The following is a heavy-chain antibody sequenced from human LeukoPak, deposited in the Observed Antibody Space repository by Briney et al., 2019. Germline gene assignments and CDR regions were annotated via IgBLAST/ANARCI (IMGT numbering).Heavy chain of an antibody. CDR1: GGYISSYY. CDR2: IYYSGST. J-gene: IGHJ5*02. Sequence: NPSETLSLTCTVSGGYISSYYWSWIRQPPGKGLEWIGYIYYSGSTNYNPSLKSRVTISVDTSKNQFSLKLSSVTAADTAVYYCAREGILTGYYWKNWFDPWGQGTLVTVSS. V-gene: IGHV4-59*01. D-gene: IGHD3-9*01. CDR3: AREGILTGYYWKNWFDP.